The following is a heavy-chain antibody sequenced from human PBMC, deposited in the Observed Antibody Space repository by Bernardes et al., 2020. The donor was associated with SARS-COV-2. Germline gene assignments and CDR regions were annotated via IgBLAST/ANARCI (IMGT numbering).Heavy chain of an antibody. CDR1: GYTFTTYD. D-gene: IGHD7-27*01. J-gene: IGHJ4*02. V-gene: IGHV1-8*02. CDR2: MTTNSGTT. Sequence: ASGQGYCKASGYTFTTYDITWVRQATGQGPEWMGWMTTNSGTTGYAQKFQGRVTMTRDTSTSTAYMELSSLRSEDTAVYYCAKGPPNWGFDYWGQGNLVTVSA. CDR3: AKGPPNWGFDY.